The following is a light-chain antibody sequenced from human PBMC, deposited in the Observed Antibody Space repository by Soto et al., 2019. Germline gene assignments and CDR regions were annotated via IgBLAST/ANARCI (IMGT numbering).Light chain of an antibody. CDR3: LFYYGGAQPHLV. CDR2: STN. J-gene: IGLJ3*02. V-gene: IGLV7-43*01. Sequence: QAVVTQESSLTVSPGGTVTLTCASSTGAVTSGHHPNWLQQKPGQAPRTLIYSTNNKQDWTPARFSGSLLEGKAALTVSGVQPEDEAEYYCLFYYGGAQPHLVFCGGTKLTVL. CDR1: TGAVTSGHH.